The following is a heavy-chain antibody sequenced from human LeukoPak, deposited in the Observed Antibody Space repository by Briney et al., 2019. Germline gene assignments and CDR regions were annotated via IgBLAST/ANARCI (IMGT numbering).Heavy chain of an antibody. Sequence: PSETLSLTCSVSGGSITSSSYYWGWIRQPPGKGLEWIGSVYFSGNTNYNPSLKSRVTISVDTSKNQFSLKLSSVTAADTAVYYCARGSPVDTAFDYWGQGTLVTVSS. CDR1: GGSITSSSYY. CDR3: ARGSPVDTAFDY. J-gene: IGHJ4*02. CDR2: VYFSGNT. V-gene: IGHV4-39*07. D-gene: IGHD5-18*01.